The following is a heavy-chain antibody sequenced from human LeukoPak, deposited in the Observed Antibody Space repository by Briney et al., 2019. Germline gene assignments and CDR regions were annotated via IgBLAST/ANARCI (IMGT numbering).Heavy chain of an antibody. D-gene: IGHD6-13*01. CDR2: VSGSGGST. J-gene: IGHJ4*02. V-gene: IGHV3-23*01. Sequence: HPGGSLRLSCAASGFTFISYAMSWVRQAPGKGLEWVSGVSGSGGSTYYADSVKGRFTISRDYSNNTLYLQMNSLRGEDTAVYYCAKRDGYGSSPPFDFWGQGTLVTVSS. CDR3: AKRDGYGSSPPFDF. CDR1: GFTFISYA.